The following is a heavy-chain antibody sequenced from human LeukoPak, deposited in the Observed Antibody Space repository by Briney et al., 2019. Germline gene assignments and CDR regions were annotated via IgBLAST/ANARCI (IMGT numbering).Heavy chain of an antibody. CDR2: ISWNSGSI. CDR1: GFTFDDYA. Sequence: PGGSLRLSCAASGFTFDDYAMHWVRQAPGKGLEWVSGISWNSGSIGYADSVKGRFTISRDNAKNSLYLQMNSLRAEDTALYYCATPYDSGIAVAGMGAFDIWGQGTMVTVSS. J-gene: IGHJ3*02. D-gene: IGHD6-19*01. V-gene: IGHV3-9*01. CDR3: ATPYDSGIAVAGMGAFDI.